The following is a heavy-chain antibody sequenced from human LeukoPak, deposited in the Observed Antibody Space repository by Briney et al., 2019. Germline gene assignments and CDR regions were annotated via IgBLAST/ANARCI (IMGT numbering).Heavy chain of an antibody. CDR3: AKDLARGYSYGYYYYYGMDV. D-gene: IGHD5-18*01. CDR2: ISYDGSNK. Sequence: GGSLRLSCAASGFTFSSYGMHWVRQAPGKGLEWVVVISYDGSNKYYADSVKGRFTISRDNSKNTLYLQMNSLRAEDTAVYYCAKDLARGYSYGYYYYYGMDVWGQGTTVTVSS. V-gene: IGHV3-30*18. J-gene: IGHJ6*02. CDR1: GFTFSSYG.